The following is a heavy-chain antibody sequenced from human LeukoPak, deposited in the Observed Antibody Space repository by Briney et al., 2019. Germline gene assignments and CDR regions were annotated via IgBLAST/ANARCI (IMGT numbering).Heavy chain of an antibody. J-gene: IGHJ6*02. CDR3: ARDYYGMDV. Sequence: GGSLRLSCAASGFIFRSHTMNWVRQGPGKGLEWVSYISSTSGTIYYADSVKGRFTISRDNAKNSLYLQMNSLRDEVTAVYYCARDYYGMDVWGQGTTVTVSS. CDR1: GFIFRSHT. V-gene: IGHV3-48*02. CDR2: ISSTSGTI.